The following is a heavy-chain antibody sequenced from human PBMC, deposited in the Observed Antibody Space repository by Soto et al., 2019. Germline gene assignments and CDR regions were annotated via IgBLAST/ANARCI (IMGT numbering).Heavy chain of an antibody. CDR2: IHYSGST. CDR1: GASISGSTSY. Sequence: QLQLQESGPGLMKPSETLSLNCTVSGASISGSTSYWGWIRQPPGKGLEWIGKIHYSGSTYYSPSLKSRVTLSVDTSKNPFSLRLSSVTAADTAVYYCARHLMTGPYNYYCNGMDVWGPGTTVTVS. D-gene: IGHD3-9*01. V-gene: IGHV4-39*01. J-gene: IGHJ6*02. CDR3: ARHLMTGPYNYYCNGMDV.